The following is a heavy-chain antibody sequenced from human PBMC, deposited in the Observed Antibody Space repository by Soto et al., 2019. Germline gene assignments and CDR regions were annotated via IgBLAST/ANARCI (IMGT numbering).Heavy chain of an antibody. CDR1: GDSVSRNSAT. V-gene: IGHV6-1*01. Sequence: LSQTLSLTCAISGDSVSRNSATWRWIRQSPSRGLEWLGRTYYRSRWYTDYAPSVNSRITINPDTSKNHFFLQLSSVTPEDTAVYYGGRERGFLSEAFDIWGRGTVGTVAS. CDR2: TYYRSRWYT. CDR3: GRERGFLSEAFDI. J-gene: IGHJ3*02. D-gene: IGHD3-10*01.